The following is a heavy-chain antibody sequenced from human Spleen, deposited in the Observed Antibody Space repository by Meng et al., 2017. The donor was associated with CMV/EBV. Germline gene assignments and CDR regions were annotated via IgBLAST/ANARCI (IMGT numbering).Heavy chain of an antibody. J-gene: IGHJ5*02. CDR3: ARALYRNWFDP. V-gene: IGHV4-39*07. CDR2: IYYSGST. D-gene: IGHD1-26*01. CDR1: GGSISSSSYY. Sequence: CPVSGGSISSSSYYWGWIRQPPGKGLEWIGSIYYSGSTYYNPSLKSRVTISVDTSKSQFSLKLSSVTAADTAVYFCARALYRNWFDPWGQGTLVTVSS.